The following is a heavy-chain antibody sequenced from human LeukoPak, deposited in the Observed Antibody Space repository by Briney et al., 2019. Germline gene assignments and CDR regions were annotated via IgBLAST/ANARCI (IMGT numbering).Heavy chain of an antibody. CDR2: IKQDGSEK. CDR1: GFTFSSYW. Sequence: GGSLRLSCAAPGFTFSSYWMSWVRQAPGKGLEWVANIKQDGSEKYYVDSVKGRFTISRDNAKNSLYLQMNSLRAEDTAVYYCARDNSNPRDYYYYGMDVWGQGTTVTVSS. D-gene: IGHD4-11*01. CDR3: ARDNSNPRDYYYYGMDV. V-gene: IGHV3-7*01. J-gene: IGHJ6*02.